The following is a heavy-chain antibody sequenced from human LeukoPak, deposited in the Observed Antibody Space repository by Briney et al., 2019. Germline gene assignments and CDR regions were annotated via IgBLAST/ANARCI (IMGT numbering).Heavy chain of an antibody. D-gene: IGHD3-3*01. Sequence: PSETLSLTCTVSGGSISSYYWSWIRQPPGKGLEWIGYMYYSGTTNYNPSLKSRVTISINTSKNQFSLRLSSVTAADTAVYYCARGSDYADYWGQGTLVSVCS. V-gene: IGHV4-59*01. CDR3: ARGSDYADY. CDR2: MYYSGTT. J-gene: IGHJ4*02. CDR1: GGSISSYY.